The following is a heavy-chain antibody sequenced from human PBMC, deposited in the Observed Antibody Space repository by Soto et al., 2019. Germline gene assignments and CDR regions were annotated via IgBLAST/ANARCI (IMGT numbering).Heavy chain of an antibody. CDR1: GFTFSSYG. CDR3: AKIRGYSGYGYFDY. J-gene: IGHJ4*02. D-gene: IGHD5-12*01. CDR2: ISGPGDST. V-gene: IGHV3-23*01. Sequence: PGGSLRLSCAASGFTFSSYGMSWVRQAPGKGLEWVSVISGPGDSTYYANSVKGRFTISRDNSKNTLYLQMNRLRAEDTALYYCAKIRGYSGYGYFDYWGQGTPVTVSS.